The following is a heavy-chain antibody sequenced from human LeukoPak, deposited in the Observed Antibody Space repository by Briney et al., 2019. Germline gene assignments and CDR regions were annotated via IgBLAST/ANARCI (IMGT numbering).Heavy chain of an antibody. D-gene: IGHD3-16*01. CDR3: ARVGYAGDVHSVGY. V-gene: IGHV3-21*01. J-gene: IGHJ4*02. CDR1: GFSFRNYA. CDR2: ISGSGGNT. Sequence: PGGSLRLSCAAPGFSFRNYAMTWVRQAPGKELHWVSAISGSGGNTYYADSVKGRFTISRDNAKNSLYLQMNSLRAEDTAVYYCARVGYAGDVHSVGYWGQGTLVTVSS.